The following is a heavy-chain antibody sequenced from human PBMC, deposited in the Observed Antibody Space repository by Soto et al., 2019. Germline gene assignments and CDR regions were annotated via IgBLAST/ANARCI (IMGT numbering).Heavy chain of an antibody. CDR3: ARASSIAVRLLVYNWFDP. J-gene: IGHJ5*02. CDR1: GDSVSSNSAA. Sequence: SQTLSLTCAISGDSVSSNSAAWNWIRQSPSRGLEWLGRTYYRSKWYNDYAVSVKSRITINPDTSKNQFSLQLNSVTPEDTAVYYCARASSIAVRLLVYNWFDPRGQGTLLTGSS. V-gene: IGHV6-1*01. D-gene: IGHD6-6*01. CDR2: TYYRSKWYN.